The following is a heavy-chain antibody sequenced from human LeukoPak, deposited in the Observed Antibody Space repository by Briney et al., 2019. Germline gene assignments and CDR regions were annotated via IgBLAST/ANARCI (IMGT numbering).Heavy chain of an antibody. D-gene: IGHD6-13*01. CDR1: GFTFRPYA. CDR3: AKDFRAIAEYMDY. Sequence: PGGSLRLSCAASGFTFRPYAMTWVRQAPGKGLEWVSAISGGDDRGGDDRTYYADSVKGRFTISRDHSKNTLSLQMNSLRAEDTAVYYCAKDFRAIAEYMDYWGQGTLVTVSS. J-gene: IGHJ4*02. CDR2: ISGGDDRGGDDRT. V-gene: IGHV3-23*01.